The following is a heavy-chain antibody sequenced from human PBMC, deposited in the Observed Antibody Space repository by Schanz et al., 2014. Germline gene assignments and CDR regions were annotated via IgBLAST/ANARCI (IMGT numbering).Heavy chain of an antibody. CDR2: IYTSGST. CDR3: ARGRVVPAAPEFDY. J-gene: IGHJ4*02. V-gene: IGHV4-4*07. Sequence: QVQLQESGPALVKPSETLSLTCTVSGGSISSFYWGWIRQPAGKGLEWIGRIYTSGSTNYNPSLKSRVTMSLDTSKNQFSLNLSSVTAADTAVYYCARGRVVPAAPEFDYWGQGILVTVSS. CDR1: GGSISSFY. D-gene: IGHD2-2*01.